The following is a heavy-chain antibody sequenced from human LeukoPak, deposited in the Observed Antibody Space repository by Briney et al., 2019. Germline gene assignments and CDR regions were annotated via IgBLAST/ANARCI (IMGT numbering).Heavy chain of an antibody. J-gene: IGHJ5*02. CDR2: VYYSGST. Sequence: SETLSLTCNVTGDSVTSGGFYWAWIRQSPGKGLEWIGNVYYSGSTQYNPSLKGRVTISMDMPKNQFSLNLKSVSVTDTAIYYCARRDYAAWFDPWGQGTLVTVSS. V-gene: IGHV4-39*01. CDR3: ARRDYAAWFDP. CDR1: GDSVTSGGFY. D-gene: IGHD4/OR15-4a*01.